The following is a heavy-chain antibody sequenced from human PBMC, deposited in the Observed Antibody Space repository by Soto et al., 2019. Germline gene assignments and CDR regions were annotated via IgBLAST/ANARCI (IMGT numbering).Heavy chain of an antibody. J-gene: IGHJ4*02. V-gene: IGHV4-59*01. CDR1: GGSISSYY. CDR3: ARDSYDYGDPRSFDY. D-gene: IGHD4-17*01. Sequence: SETLSLTCTVSGGSISSYYWSWIRQPPGKGLEWIGYIYYSGSTNYNPSLKSRVTISVDTSKNQFSLKLSSVTAADTAVYYCARDSYDYGDPRSFDYWGQGTLVTVSS. CDR2: IYYSGST.